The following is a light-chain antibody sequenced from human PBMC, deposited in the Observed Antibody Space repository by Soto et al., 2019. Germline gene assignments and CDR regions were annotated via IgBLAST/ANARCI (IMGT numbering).Light chain of an antibody. Sequence: EIVMTQSPATLSMSPGERATLSCRASQSVSSILAWYQQKPGQAPRLLIYGASTRATGIPARFSGSGSGTEFTLTISSLQPEDFAVYYCQQYNNWPPYTFGQGTKLEIK. CDR2: GAS. V-gene: IGKV3-15*01. CDR3: QQYNNWPPYT. J-gene: IGKJ2*01. CDR1: QSVSSI.